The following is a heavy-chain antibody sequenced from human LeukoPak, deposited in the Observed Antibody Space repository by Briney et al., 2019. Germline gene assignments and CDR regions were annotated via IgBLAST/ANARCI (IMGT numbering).Heavy chain of an antibody. CDR2: IYYSGST. V-gene: IGHV4-59*01. J-gene: IGHJ4*02. Sequence: SETLSLTCTVSGGSISSYYWSWIRQPPGKGLEWIGYIYYSGSTNYNPSLKSRGTISADTSKNQFSLKLSSVTAADTAVYYCARTSVGGEVLAIRVSDCWGQGTLVTVSS. D-gene: IGHD2-21*01. CDR1: GGSISSYY. CDR3: ARTSVGGEVLAIRVSDC.